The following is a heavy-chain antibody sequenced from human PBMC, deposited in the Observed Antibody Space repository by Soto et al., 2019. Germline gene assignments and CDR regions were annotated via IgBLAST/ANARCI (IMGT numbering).Heavy chain of an antibody. CDR2: IYYSGST. Sequence: QVQLQESGPGLVKPSQTLSLTCTVSGGSISSGGYYWSWIRQHPGKGLEWIGYIYYSGSTYYNPSLKSRITISVATSKQHFSLKLSSVTAADTAVYYYARSSPVVTAPWGQGTLVTVSS. V-gene: IGHV4-31*03. CDR3: ARSSPVVTAP. CDR1: GGSISSGGYY. J-gene: IGHJ5*02. D-gene: IGHD2-21*02.